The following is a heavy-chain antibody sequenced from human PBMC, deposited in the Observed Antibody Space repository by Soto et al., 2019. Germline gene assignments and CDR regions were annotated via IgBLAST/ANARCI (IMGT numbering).Heavy chain of an antibody. V-gene: IGHV6-1*01. CDR2: TYYRSKWYN. D-gene: IGHD6-13*01. CDR3: ARAALDTGLDY. CDR1: GESVSSNSDA. Sequence: SQTLSRTCAISGESVSSNSDAWNWIRQSPSRGLEWMGRTYYRSKWYNDYAVSVKSRITINPDTSKNQFSLQLNSVTPEDTAVYYCARAALDTGLDYWGQGTLVTVSS. J-gene: IGHJ4*02.